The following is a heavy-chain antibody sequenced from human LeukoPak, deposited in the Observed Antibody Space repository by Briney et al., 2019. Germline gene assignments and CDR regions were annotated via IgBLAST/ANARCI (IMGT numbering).Heavy chain of an antibody. D-gene: IGHD3-22*01. CDR2: STWNGGPI. Sequence: PGGSLRLSCAASGFGFDDFAMHWVRQVPGKGLEWISGSTWNGGPIGYAGSVKGRFTISRDNAKNFLYLQMNTLRPEDTALYYCARAHQVLMIASAFDVWGQGTMVTVSS. CDR3: ARAHQVLMIASAFDV. CDR1: GFGFDDFA. V-gene: IGHV3-9*01. J-gene: IGHJ3*01.